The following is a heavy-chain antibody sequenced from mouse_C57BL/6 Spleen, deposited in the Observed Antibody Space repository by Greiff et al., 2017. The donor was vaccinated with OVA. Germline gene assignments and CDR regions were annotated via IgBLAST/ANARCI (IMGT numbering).Heavy chain of an antibody. CDR3: ARSEYSNADY. CDR2: IYPGDGDT. D-gene: IGHD2-5*01. V-gene: IGHV1-82*01. Sequence: QVQLQQSGPELVKPGASVKISCKASGYAFSSSWMNWVKQRPGQGLEWIGRIYPGDGDTNYNGKFKGKATLTADKSSSTAYMQLSSLTSEDSAVYFCARSEYSNADYWGQGTTLTVSS. J-gene: IGHJ2*01. CDR1: GYAFSSSW.